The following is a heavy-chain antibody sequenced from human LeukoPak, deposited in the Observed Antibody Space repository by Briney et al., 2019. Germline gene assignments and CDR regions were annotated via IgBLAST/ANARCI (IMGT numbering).Heavy chain of an antibody. CDR1: GGSISSYY. CDR3: ARVTYYDFWSGSPLFAY. D-gene: IGHD3-3*01. J-gene: IGHJ4*02. V-gene: IGHV4-59*01. Sequence: SETLSLTCTVSGGSISSYYWSWIRQPPGMGLEWIGYIYYSGSTNYNPSLKSRVTISVDTSKNQFSLKLSSVTAADTAVYYCARVTYYDFWSGSPLFAYWGQGTLVTVSS. CDR2: IYYSGST.